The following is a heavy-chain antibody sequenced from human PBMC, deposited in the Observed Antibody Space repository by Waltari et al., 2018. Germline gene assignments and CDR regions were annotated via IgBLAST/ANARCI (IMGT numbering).Heavy chain of an antibody. D-gene: IGHD2-21*01. CDR3: AGRTYCGGGTCHYFEY. CDR1: GFTFSSYG. V-gene: IGHV3-21*01. CDR2: ISSSGSYT. Sequence: EVQLVESGGGLVKPGGSLRLSCAASGFTFSSYGMTWVRQAPGKGLEWVSSISSSGSYTYYADSVKGRFTISRDNAKNSLYLQMNSLGAEDTAMYYCAGRTYCGGGTCHYFEYWGQGTLVTVSS. J-gene: IGHJ4*02.